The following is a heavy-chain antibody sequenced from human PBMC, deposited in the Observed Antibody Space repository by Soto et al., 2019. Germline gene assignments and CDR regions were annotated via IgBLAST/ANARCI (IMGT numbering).Heavy chain of an antibody. CDR3: GNDRYDSSGDFDS. D-gene: IGHD3-22*01. V-gene: IGHV3-43*01. J-gene: IGHJ4*02. CDR1: GFTFDDYT. CDR2: ISWDGRGT. Sequence: EVQLVESGGIVIQPGGSLRLSCEGSGFTFDDYTMHWVRQAPGKGLEWVSLISWDGRGTFYADSVKGRFTISRDNSRNSLYLQMNSLRTEDTALYYCGNDRYDSSGDFDSWGQGTLVTVSS.